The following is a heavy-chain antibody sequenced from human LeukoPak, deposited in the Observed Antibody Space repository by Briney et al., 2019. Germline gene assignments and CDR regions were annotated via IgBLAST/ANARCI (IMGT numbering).Heavy chain of an antibody. D-gene: IGHD6-19*01. V-gene: IGHV3-23*01. Sequence: GGSLRLSCAASGFTFNNYAMSWVRQAPGRGLVWASAISSGGDYTNSADSVKGRFAISRDNSRNTLYLQMNSLRAEDTAVYYCAKDRASGSGSYSYRGFDHWGQGTLVTVSS. CDR1: GFTFNNYA. CDR3: AKDRASGSGSYSYRGFDH. CDR2: ISSGGDYT. J-gene: IGHJ5*02.